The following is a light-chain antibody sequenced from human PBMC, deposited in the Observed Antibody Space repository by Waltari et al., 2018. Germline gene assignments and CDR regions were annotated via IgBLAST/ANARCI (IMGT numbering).Light chain of an antibody. CDR1: QSVGSN. Sequence: EIVLTQSPAILSLSPGERTTLSCRTSQSVGSNLAWFQQKPGQAPRLLIYGVSSRATGIADRFSGSGSGTDFTLTISSLEPEDFAVYYGQQYNTWWTFGQGTKVEIK. V-gene: IGKV3-15*01. CDR3: QQYNTWWT. J-gene: IGKJ1*01. CDR2: GVS.